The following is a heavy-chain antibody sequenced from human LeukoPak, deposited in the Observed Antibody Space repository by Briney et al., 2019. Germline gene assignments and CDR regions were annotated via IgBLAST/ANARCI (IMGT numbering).Heavy chain of an antibody. J-gene: IGHJ5*02. V-gene: IGHV3-21*01. CDR1: GFTFSSYS. CDR3: ARDLGQYYDTSDNWFDP. Sequence: GGSLRPSCAASGFTFSSYSMNWVRQAPGKGLEWVSSITTSSSYIYYADSVKGRFTISRDNAKNSLYLHMNSLRAEDTAVYYCARDLGQYYDTSDNWFDPWGQGTLVTVSS. CDR2: ITTSSSYI. D-gene: IGHD3-22*01.